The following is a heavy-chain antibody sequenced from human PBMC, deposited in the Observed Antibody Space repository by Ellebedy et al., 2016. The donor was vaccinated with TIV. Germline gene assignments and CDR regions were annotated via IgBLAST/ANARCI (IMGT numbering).Heavy chain of an antibody. Sequence: SLKISXAASGFTFDDYAMHWVRQAPGKGLEWVSGISWNSGSIGYADSVKGRFTISRDNAKNSLYPQMNSLRAEDTALYYCAPLRLGDLDYWGQGTLVTVSS. CDR3: APLRLGDLDY. CDR2: ISWNSGSI. V-gene: IGHV3-9*01. D-gene: IGHD3-16*01. CDR1: GFTFDDYA. J-gene: IGHJ4*02.